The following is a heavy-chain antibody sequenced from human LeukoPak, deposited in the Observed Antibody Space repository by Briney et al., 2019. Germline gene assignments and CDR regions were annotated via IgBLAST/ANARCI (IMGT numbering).Heavy chain of an antibody. CDR2: INPGGSST. D-gene: IGHD1-1*01. CDR3: ARGQGWNPEAVTNAFDI. CDR1: GFTFSNYW. V-gene: IGHV3-74*01. J-gene: IGHJ3*02. Sequence: GGSLRLSCAASGFTFSNYWLHWVRQVPGKGLVWVSRINPGGSSTTYADSVKGRFTISRDNAKNTLYLQMNSLRAEDTAVYYCARGQGWNPEAVTNAFDIWGQGTMVTVSS.